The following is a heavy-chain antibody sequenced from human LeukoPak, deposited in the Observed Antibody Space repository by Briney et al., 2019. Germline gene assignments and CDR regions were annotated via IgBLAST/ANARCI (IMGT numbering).Heavy chain of an antibody. D-gene: IGHD3-9*01. CDR2: ISGSGGST. CDR3: AKDSVYDILTGYTYYYMDV. J-gene: IGHJ6*03. V-gene: IGHV3-23*01. Sequence: GGSLRLSCAASGFTFSSYGMSWVRQAPGKGLEWVSAISGSGGSTYYADSVKGRFTISRDNSKNTLYLQMNSLRAEDTAVYYCAKDSVYDILTGYTYYYMDVWGKGTTVTISS. CDR1: GFTFSSYG.